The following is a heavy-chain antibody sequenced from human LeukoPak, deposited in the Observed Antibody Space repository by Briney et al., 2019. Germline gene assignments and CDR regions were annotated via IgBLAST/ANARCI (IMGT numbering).Heavy chain of an antibody. D-gene: IGHD1-26*01. CDR2: ISYDGSNK. V-gene: IGHV3-30-3*01. J-gene: IGHJ1*01. CDR3: ARDLSGSYFQYFQH. CDR1: GFAFSSYA. Sequence: GGSLRLSCAASGFAFSSYAMHWVRQAPGKGLEWVAVISYDGSNKYYADSVKGRFTISRDNSKNTLYLQMNSLRAEDTAVYYCARDLSGSYFQYFQHWGQGTLVTVSS.